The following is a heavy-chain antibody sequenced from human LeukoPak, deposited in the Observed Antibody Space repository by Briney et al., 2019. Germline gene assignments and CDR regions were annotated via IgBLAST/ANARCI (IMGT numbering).Heavy chain of an antibody. CDR2: ISSSGSTI. CDR1: GFTFSTYS. J-gene: IGHJ4*02. CDR3: AKDYYDSSGYGGISDY. Sequence: GGSLRLSCAASGFTFSTYSINWVRQAPGKGLEWVSYISSSGSTIYYADSVKGRFTISRDNAKNSLYLQMNSLRAEDTAVYYCAKDYYDSSGYGGISDYWGQGTLVTVSS. V-gene: IGHV3-48*04. D-gene: IGHD3-22*01.